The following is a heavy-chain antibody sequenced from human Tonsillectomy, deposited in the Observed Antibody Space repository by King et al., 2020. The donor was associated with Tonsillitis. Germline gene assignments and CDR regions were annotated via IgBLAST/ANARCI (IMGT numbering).Heavy chain of an antibody. CDR3: ARRNQDRERPFDY. D-gene: IGHD1-26*01. J-gene: IGHJ4*02. Sequence: QLQESGPGLVKPSETLSLTCTVSGDSISSSRYYWGWIRQPPGKGLEWIGTIYYSGSTYYNPSLKSRVTISVDTSKNQFSLKLSSVTAADTAVYCCARRNQDRERPFDYWGQGTLVTVSS. CDR1: GDSISSSRYY. CDR2: IYYSGST. V-gene: IGHV4-39*01.